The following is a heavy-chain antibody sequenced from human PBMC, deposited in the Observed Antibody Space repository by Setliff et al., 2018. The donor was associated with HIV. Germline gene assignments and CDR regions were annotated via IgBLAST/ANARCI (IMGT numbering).Heavy chain of an antibody. J-gene: IGHJ4*02. Sequence: PSETLSLTCTVSGGSISSYYWSWIRQPPGKGLEWIGYIYTSGTTYYSPSLRSRATISVDTSKNQFSLRLNSVTAADTAVYYCARRRGDFNPYFDSWGQGNLVTVSS. CDR1: GGSISSYY. V-gene: IGHV4-4*08. CDR3: ARRRGDFNPYFDS. CDR2: IYTSGTT. D-gene: IGHD3-16*01.